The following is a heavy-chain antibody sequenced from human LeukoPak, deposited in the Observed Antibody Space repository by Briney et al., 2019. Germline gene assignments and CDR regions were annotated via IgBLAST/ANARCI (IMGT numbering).Heavy chain of an antibody. CDR1: GFTFSSYS. V-gene: IGHV3-23*01. Sequence: GGSLRLSCAASGFTFSSYSLSWVRQAPGKGLEWVSVISASGGTTYYADSVKGRFTIPRDTSKDPVYLQMHSPSAEHPAVYYCAKGDVLPSYPTFDYWGQGTLVTVSS. CDR3: AKGDVLPSYPTFDY. J-gene: IGHJ4*02. D-gene: IGHD3-9*01. CDR2: ISASGGTT.